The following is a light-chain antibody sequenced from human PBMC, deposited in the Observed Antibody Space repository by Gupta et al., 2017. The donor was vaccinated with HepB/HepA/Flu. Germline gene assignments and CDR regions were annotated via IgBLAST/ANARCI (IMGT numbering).Light chain of an antibody. Sequence: DIQMTQSPSTLSASVGDRVTITCRASQSISIWLDWYQQKPGKAPKLVIYKASRLESGVPSRFSGSGSGTEFTLTSSSRQPDDFANYYCQQDSTYCTFGGGTKVEIK. J-gene: IGKJ4*01. CDR3: QQDSTYCT. CDR2: KAS. CDR1: QSISIW. V-gene: IGKV1-5*03.